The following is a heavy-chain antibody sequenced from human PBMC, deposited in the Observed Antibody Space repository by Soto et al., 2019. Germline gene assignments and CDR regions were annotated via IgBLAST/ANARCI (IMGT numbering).Heavy chain of an antibody. D-gene: IGHD4-17*01. J-gene: IGHJ3*02. V-gene: IGHV4-59*08. CDR1: GGSINSYY. Sequence: QVQLQESGPGLVKPSETLSLTCTVSGGSINSYYWSWIRQPPGKGLEWIGYIYYSGSTNYNTSLKSLVTISVVTSKNQFSLKLSSVTAADTAVYYCARRYGSAFDIWGQGTMVTVSS. CDR3: ARRYGSAFDI. CDR2: IYYSGST.